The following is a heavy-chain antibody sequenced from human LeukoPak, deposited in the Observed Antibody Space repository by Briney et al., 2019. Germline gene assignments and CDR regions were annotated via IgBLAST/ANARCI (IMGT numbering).Heavy chain of an antibody. Sequence: ASVKVSCKASGYTFTGYYMHWVRQAPGQGLEWMGWINPNSGGTNYARKFQGRVTMTRDTSISTAYMELSRLRSDDTAVYYCARSPPRILFDYWGQGTLVTVSS. CDR2: INPNSGGT. CDR3: ARSPPRILFDY. V-gene: IGHV1-2*02. J-gene: IGHJ4*02. CDR1: GYTFTGYY.